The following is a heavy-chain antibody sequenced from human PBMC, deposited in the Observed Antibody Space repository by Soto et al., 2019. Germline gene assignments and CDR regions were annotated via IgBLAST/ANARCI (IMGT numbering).Heavy chain of an antibody. D-gene: IGHD1-20*01. CDR3: ARRGVTGNPKYYYYGMDV. J-gene: IGHJ6*01. V-gene: IGHV4-28*01. CDR1: GYSISSSNW. CDR2: IYYSGST. Sequence: PSETLSLTCAVSGYSISSSNWWGWIRQPPGKGLEWIGYIYYSGSTYYNPSLKSLVTMSVDTSKNQFSLKLSSVTSVDTAVHYCARRGVTGNPKYYYYGMDVWGQGTTVTVSS.